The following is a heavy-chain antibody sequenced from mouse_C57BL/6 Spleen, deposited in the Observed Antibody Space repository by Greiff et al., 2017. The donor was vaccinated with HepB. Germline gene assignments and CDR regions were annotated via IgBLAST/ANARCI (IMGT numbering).Heavy chain of an antibody. Sequence: VHVKQSGAELVRPGASVKLSCTASGFNIKDYYMHWVKQRPEQGLEWIGRIDPEDGDTEYAPKFQGKATMTADTSSNTAYLQLSSLTSEDTAVYYCTSNWDRFAYWGQGTLVTVSA. D-gene: IGHD4-1*01. CDR2: IDPEDGDT. V-gene: IGHV14-1*01. CDR1: GFNIKDYY. CDR3: TSNWDRFAY. J-gene: IGHJ3*01.